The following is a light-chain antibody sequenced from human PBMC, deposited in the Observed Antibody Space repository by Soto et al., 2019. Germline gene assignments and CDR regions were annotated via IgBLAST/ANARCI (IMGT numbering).Light chain of an antibody. V-gene: IGKV3-15*01. J-gene: IGKJ2*02. CDR1: QSVSTN. CDR3: QQYNAWPSRT. CDR2: GAS. Sequence: IVLPQSPAALSVSPGERATLSCRASQSVSTNLAWYQQKPGQPPRLLIYGASTRATGVPARFSGSGSGTEFTLTISSMQSEDVAVYYCQQYNAWPSRTFGQGTKVEIK.